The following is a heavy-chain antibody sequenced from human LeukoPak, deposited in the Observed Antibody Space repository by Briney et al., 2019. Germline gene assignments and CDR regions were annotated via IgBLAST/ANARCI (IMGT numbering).Heavy chain of an antibody. Sequence: KPSETLSLTCAVYGGSFSGYYWSWIRQTPGKGLEWIGEVNHSGSTNYNPSLKSRVTISVDTSKNQVSLKVSSVTAADTAVYYCTRGHSSVVTAIPYYFDYWGRGTLVTVSS. CDR3: TRGHSSVVTAIPYYFDY. CDR1: GGSFSGYY. CDR2: VNHSGST. J-gene: IGHJ4*02. V-gene: IGHV4-34*01. D-gene: IGHD2-21*02.